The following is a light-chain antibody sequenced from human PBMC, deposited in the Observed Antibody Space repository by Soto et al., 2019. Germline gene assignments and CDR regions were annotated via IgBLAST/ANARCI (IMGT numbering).Light chain of an antibody. CDR3: QQYGNSIPIT. V-gene: IGKV3-20*01. Sequence: EVVLTQSPDTLSLSPGERTTLSCRASQTVSTSFLAWYQQRPGQAPRLLIYATFSRATGIPDRFSGSGSGTDFTLTISRLEPEDFAVYYCQQYGNSIPITFGQGTRLEIK. J-gene: IGKJ5*01. CDR2: ATF. CDR1: QTVSTSF.